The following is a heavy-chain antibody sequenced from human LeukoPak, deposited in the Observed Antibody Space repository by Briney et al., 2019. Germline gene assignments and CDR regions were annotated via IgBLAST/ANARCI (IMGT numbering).Heavy chain of an antibody. V-gene: IGHV3-23*01. Sequence: GGSLRLSCAASGFTFSSYSMSWVRQAPGKGLEWVSAASGSGGSTHYADSVKGRFTISRDNSKNTVYLQMDSLRAEDTATYYCAKGYCSTGSCQYHLDYWGQGTLVTVSS. CDR2: ASGSGGST. D-gene: IGHD2-15*01. J-gene: IGHJ4*02. CDR3: AKGYCSTGSCQYHLDY. CDR1: GFTFSSYS.